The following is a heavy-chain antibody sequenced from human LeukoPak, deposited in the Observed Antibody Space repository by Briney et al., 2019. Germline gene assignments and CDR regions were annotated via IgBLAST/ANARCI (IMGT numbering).Heavy chain of an antibody. J-gene: IGHJ6*03. Sequence: SETLSLTCTVSGGSISSYYWSWIRQPAGKGLEWIGRIYTSGSTNYNPSLKSRVTMSVDTSKNQFSLKLSSVTAAGTAVYYCARVGYQLLYRRYYYYYMDVWGKGTTVTVSS. D-gene: IGHD2-2*02. CDR2: IYTSGST. V-gene: IGHV4-4*07. CDR1: GGSISSYY. CDR3: ARVGYQLLYRRYYYYYMDV.